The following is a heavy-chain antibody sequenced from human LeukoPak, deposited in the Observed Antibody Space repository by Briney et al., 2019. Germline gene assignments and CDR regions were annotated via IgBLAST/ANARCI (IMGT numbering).Heavy chain of an antibody. CDR3: ATNYYDSSGTPYYFDY. CDR2: IYTSGST. J-gene: IGHJ4*02. V-gene: IGHV4-61*02. Sequence: SQTLSLTCTVSGGSISSGSYYWSWIRQPARKGLEWIGRIYTSGSTNYNPSLKSRVTISVDTSKKQFSLKLSSVTAADTAVYYCATNYYDSSGTPYYFDYWGQGTLVTVSS. D-gene: IGHD3-22*01. CDR1: GGSISSGSYY.